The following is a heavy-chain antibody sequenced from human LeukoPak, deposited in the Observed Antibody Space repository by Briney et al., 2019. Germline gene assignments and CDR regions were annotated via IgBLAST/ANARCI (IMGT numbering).Heavy chain of an antibody. CDR1: GGSFSGYY. CDR2: INHSGST. V-gene: IGHV4-34*01. D-gene: IGHD6-19*01. CDR3: ARVAAGTHFDY. Sequence: SETLTLTCAVYGGSFSGYYWSWIRQPPGKGLEWIGEINHSGSTNYNPSLKSRVTISVDTSKNQFSLKLSSVTAADTAVYYRARVAAGTHFDYWGQGTLVTVSS. J-gene: IGHJ4*02.